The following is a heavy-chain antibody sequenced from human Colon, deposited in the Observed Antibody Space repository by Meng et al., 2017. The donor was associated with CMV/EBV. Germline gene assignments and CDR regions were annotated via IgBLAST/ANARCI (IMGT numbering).Heavy chain of an antibody. J-gene: IGHJ4*02. CDR2: IYYSGST. V-gene: IGHV4-39*07. D-gene: IGHD6-19*01. CDR3: ARTVAGEYFDY. Sequence: SETLSLTCTVSGGSISSSSYYWGWIRQPPGKGLEWIGSIYYSGSTYYNPSLKSRVTISVDTSKNQFSLKLSSVTAADMAVYYCARTVAGEYFDYWGQGTLVTVSS. CDR1: GGSISSSSYY.